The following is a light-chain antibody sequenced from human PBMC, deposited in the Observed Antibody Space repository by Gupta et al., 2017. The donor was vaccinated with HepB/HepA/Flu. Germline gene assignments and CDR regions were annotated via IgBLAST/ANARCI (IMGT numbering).Light chain of an antibody. CDR3: AAWDDSLSVL. V-gene: IGLV1-47*01. CDR2: RNN. CDR1: TSIIANNH. Sequence: SVLTQPPSASGTPGHRVTIPCSGTTSIIANNHVNWYQQLPGMAPKLLMYRNNDRPSGVPDRFSGSKSGTSSSLAISGFRSEDEADYYCAAWDDSLSVLFGGGTKLTVL. J-gene: IGLJ3*02.